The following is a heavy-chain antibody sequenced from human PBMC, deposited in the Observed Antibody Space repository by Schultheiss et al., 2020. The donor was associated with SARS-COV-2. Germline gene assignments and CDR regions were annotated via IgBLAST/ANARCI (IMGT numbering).Heavy chain of an antibody. CDR3: ARESVATISHEFDY. Sequence: GGSLRLSCAASGFTFSSYSMNWVRQAPGKGLEWVSSISSSSSYIYYADSVKGRFTISRDNAKNSLYLQMNSLRAEDTAVYYCARESVATISHEFDYWGQGTLVTVSS. CDR2: ISSSSSYI. J-gene: IGHJ4*02. D-gene: IGHD5-12*01. V-gene: IGHV3-21*01. CDR1: GFTFSSYS.